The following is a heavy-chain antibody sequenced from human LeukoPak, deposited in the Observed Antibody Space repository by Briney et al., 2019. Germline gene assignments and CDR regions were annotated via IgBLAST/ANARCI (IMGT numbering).Heavy chain of an antibody. CDR2: ISWNSGSI. J-gene: IGHJ6*02. D-gene: IGHD1-26*01. V-gene: IGHV3-9*01. Sequence: GRSLRLSCAASGFTFDDYAMHWVRQAPGKGLEWVSGISWNSGSIGYADSVKGRFTISRDNAKNSLYLQMNSLRAEDTALYYCAKVYSGYYYYYGMDVWGQGTTVTVSS. CDR3: AKVYSGYYYYYGMDV. CDR1: GFTFDDYA.